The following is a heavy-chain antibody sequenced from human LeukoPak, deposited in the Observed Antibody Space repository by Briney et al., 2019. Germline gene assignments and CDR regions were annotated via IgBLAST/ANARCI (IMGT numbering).Heavy chain of an antibody. Sequence: GGSLRLSCAASGFTLSSYAMSWVRQAPGKGLEWVSAISGSGGSTYYADSVKGRFTISRDNSKNTLYLQMNSLRAEDTAVYYCAKDRPIAVAGYYFDYWGQGTLATVSS. CDR1: GFTLSSYA. CDR3: AKDRPIAVAGYYFDY. V-gene: IGHV3-23*01. CDR2: ISGSGGST. D-gene: IGHD6-19*01. J-gene: IGHJ4*02.